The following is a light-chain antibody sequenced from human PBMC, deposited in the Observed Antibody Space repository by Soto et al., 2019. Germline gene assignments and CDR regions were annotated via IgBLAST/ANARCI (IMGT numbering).Light chain of an antibody. CDR3: SSYTSRSNTWV. Sequence: QSALTQPASVSGSPGHAITISCTGTSSDVGGYNYVSWYQQHPGKAPKLMIYEVSNRPSGVSNRFSGSKSGNTASLTISGLQAEDEADYYCSSYTSRSNTWVFGGGTKLTVL. CDR2: EVS. J-gene: IGLJ3*02. CDR1: SSDVGGYNY. V-gene: IGLV2-14*01.